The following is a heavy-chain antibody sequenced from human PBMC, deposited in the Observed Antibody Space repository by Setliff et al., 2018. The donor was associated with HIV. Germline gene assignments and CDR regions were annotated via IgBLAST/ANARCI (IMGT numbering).Heavy chain of an antibody. CDR1: GDSVSSNSAA. CDR2: TYYRSNWYN. J-gene: IGHJ3*02. CDR3: ARGHSSLLSDAFDI. D-gene: IGHD6-13*01. Sequence: LSLTCAISGDSVSSNSAAWNWIRQSPLGGLEWLGRTYYRSNWYNDSAISVRSRMTINADTSKNHFSLHLSSVTPDDTAVYYCARGHSSLLSDAFDIWGQGTVVTVSS. V-gene: IGHV6-1*01.